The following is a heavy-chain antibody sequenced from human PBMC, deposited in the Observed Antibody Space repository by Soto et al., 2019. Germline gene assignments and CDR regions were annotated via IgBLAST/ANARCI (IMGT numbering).Heavy chain of an antibody. CDR2: IFSNDEK. J-gene: IGHJ6*02. Sequence: QVTLKESGPVLVKPTETLTLTCTVSGFSLSNARMGVSWIRQPPGKALEWLAHIFSNDEKSYSTSLKSRLTISKDTSKSQVVLTMTNMDPVDTATYYCARIASYSSIYGMDVWGQGTTVTVSS. V-gene: IGHV2-26*01. CDR1: GFSLSNARMG. D-gene: IGHD6-13*01. CDR3: ARIASYSSIYGMDV.